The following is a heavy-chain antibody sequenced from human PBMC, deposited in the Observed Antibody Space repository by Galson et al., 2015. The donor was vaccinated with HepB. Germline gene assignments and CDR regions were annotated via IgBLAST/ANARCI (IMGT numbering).Heavy chain of an antibody. D-gene: IGHD3-10*01. V-gene: IGHV1-69*10. CDR2: IIPILGIA. Sequence: SVKVSCKASGGTFSSYAISWVRQAPGQGLEWMGGIIPILGIANYAQKFQGRVTITADKSTSTAYMELSSLRSEDTAVYYCASAASRGSGSYYPNYYYYYMDVWGKGTTVTVSS. J-gene: IGHJ6*03. CDR3: ASAASRGSGSYYPNYYYYYMDV. CDR1: GGTFSSYA.